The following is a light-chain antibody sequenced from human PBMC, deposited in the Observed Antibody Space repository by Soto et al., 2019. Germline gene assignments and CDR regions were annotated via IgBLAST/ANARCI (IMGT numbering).Light chain of an antibody. J-gene: IGKJ1*01. CDR2: GAS. Sequence: IVLTQSPGTLSSSPGERATLSCRASQSVSTSNLAWYQQRPGQAPRLLIYGASRRATGIPDRFSGSGSGTDFTLTISRLEAEDLAVYYCQQYDNSVWTFGQGTKVDIK. CDR1: QSVSTSN. CDR3: QQYDNSVWT. V-gene: IGKV3-20*01.